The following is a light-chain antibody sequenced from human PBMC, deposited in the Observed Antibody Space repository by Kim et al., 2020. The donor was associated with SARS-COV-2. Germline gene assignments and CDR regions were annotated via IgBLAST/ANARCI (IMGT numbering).Light chain of an antibody. CDR3: QSADSSGIYYV. Sequence: SYELTQPPSVSVSPGQTARITCSGDALPQQYAYWYQQQPGQAPMLVIYKDTERPSGIPERFSGPSSGTTVSLTISGVQAEDEADYYCQSADSSGIYYVFG. CDR1: ALPQQY. V-gene: IGLV3-25*03. CDR2: KDT. J-gene: IGLJ1*01.